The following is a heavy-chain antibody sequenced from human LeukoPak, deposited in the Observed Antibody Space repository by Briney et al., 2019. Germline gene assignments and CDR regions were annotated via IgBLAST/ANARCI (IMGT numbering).Heavy chain of an antibody. J-gene: IGHJ4*02. V-gene: IGHV3-53*04. CDR1: GFTVSSNY. D-gene: IGHD6-19*01. CDR3: AKDKRAAVAPGPSDY. Sequence: GGSLRLSCAASGFTVSSNYMSWVRQAPGKGLEWVSVIYSGGSTYYADSVKGRFTISRHNSKNTLYLQMNSLRAEDTAVYYCAKDKRAAVAPGPSDYWGQGTLVTVSS. CDR2: IYSGGST.